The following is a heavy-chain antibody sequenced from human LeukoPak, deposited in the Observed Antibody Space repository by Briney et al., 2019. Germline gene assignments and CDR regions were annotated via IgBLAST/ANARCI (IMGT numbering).Heavy chain of an antibody. CDR2: ISYDGSNK. CDR3: ALFDY. J-gene: IGHJ4*02. CDR1: GFTFSSYG. Sequence: GGSLRLSCAASGFTFSSYGMHWVRQAPGKGLEWVAVISYDGSNKYYADSVKGRFTISRDNSKSTLYLQMNSLRAEDTAVYSVALFDYWGQGTLVTVSS. D-gene: IGHD6-19*01. V-gene: IGHV3-30*03.